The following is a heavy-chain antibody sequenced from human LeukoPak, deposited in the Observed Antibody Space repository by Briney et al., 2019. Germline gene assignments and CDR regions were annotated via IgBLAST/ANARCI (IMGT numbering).Heavy chain of an antibody. Sequence: ASVKVSCKASGYTFTSYGISWVRQAPGQGLEWMGWISAYNGNTNYAQKLQGRVTMTTDTSTSTAYMELRSLRSDDPAVYYCARVLAVAGHYSYYGMDVWGQGTAVTVSS. D-gene: IGHD6-19*01. CDR3: ARVLAVAGHYSYYGMDV. CDR1: GYTFTSYG. CDR2: ISAYNGNT. J-gene: IGHJ6*02. V-gene: IGHV1-18*01.